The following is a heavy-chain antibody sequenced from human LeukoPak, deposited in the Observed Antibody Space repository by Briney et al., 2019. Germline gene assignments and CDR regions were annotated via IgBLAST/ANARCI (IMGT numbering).Heavy chain of an antibody. D-gene: IGHD3-22*01. J-gene: IGHJ4*02. CDR2: IYYSGST. CDR3: ARHRHYDSSGYYYLDY. Sequence: SETLSLTCTVSGGSISGYYWSWIRQPPGKGLEWIGYIYYSGSTNYNPSLKSRVTISVDTSKNQFSLRLSSVTAADTAVYYCARHRHYDSSGYYYLDYWGQGTLVTVSS. CDR1: GGSISGYY. V-gene: IGHV4-59*08.